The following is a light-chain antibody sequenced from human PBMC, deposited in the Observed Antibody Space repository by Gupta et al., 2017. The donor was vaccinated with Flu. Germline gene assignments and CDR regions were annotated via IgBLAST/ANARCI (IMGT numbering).Light chain of an antibody. V-gene: IGLV2-23*01. CDR3: CSYAGSRNYV. J-gene: IGLJ1*01. CDR1: ISDVGNFNL. CDR2: EDT. Sequence: GSISDVGNFNLVSWYQQHPGKAPKLMIYEDTKRPSGVSHRFSGSKSGNTASLTISGLQAEDEADYYCCSYAGSRNYVFGTGTKVTVL.